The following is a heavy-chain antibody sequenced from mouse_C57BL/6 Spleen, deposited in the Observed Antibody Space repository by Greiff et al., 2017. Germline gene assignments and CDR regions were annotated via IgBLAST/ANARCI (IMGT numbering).Heavy chain of an antibody. Sequence: EVKLVESGGDLVKPGGSLKLSCAASGFTFSSYGMSWVRQTPDKRLEWVATISSGGSYTYYPDSVKGRFTISRDNAKNTLYLQMSSLKSEDTAMYCCARHFGPATGAMDYWGQGTSVTVSS. CDR3: ARHFGPATGAMDY. CDR1: GFTFSSYG. J-gene: IGHJ4*01. CDR2: ISSGGSYT. D-gene: IGHD1-1*01. V-gene: IGHV5-6*01.